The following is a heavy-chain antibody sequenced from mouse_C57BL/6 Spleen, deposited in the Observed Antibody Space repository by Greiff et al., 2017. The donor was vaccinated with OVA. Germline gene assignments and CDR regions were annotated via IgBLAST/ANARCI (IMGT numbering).Heavy chain of an antibody. CDR3: NRDYYDSNFDD. V-gene: IGHV14-4*01. CDR2: IDPENGDT. D-gene: IGHD1-1*01. CDR1: GFNIKDDY. J-gene: IGHJ2*01. Sequence: EVKLMESGAELVRPGASVKLSCTASGFNIKDDYMHWVKQRPEQGLEWIGWIDPENGDTEYASKFQGKATITADTSSNTASLQLTSLTSEDTAVYYCNRDYYDSNFDDWGQGTTLTVSS.